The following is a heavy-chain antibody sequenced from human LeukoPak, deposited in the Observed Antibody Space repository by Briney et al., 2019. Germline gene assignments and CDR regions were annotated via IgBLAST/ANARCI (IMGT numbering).Heavy chain of an antibody. Sequence: RASVTVSCTASGGTFSSYAISWVRQAPGQGLEWMGWISAYNGDTNYSQKLQGRVTMTTDTSTSTAYMELRSLRSDDTAVYYCAREGFCTDGVRYKGFMCYWGQGTLVTVSS. D-gene: IGHD2-8*01. CDR1: GGTFSSYA. CDR3: AREGFCTDGVRYKGFMCY. J-gene: IGHJ4*02. CDR2: ISAYNGDT. V-gene: IGHV1-18*01.